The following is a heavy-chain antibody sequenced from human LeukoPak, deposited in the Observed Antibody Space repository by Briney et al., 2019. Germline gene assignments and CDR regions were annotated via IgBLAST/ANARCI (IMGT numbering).Heavy chain of an antibody. V-gene: IGHV3-23*01. Sequence: GGSLRLSCGASGFTFSSHAMTWVRQAPGKGLEWVSAISISGDTTYYADAVKGRFTISRDNSKNTVYLQMNSLRAEDTAVYYCANEIRPNDYWGQGTLVAVSS. D-gene: IGHD4-17*01. CDR1: GFTFSSHA. CDR3: ANEIRPNDY. CDR2: ISISGDTT. J-gene: IGHJ4*02.